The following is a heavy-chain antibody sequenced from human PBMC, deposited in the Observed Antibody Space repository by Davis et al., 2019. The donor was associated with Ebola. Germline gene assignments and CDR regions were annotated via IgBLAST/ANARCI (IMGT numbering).Heavy chain of an antibody. V-gene: IGHV3-15*07. Sequence: GGSLRLSCVASGFIFSNDWMNWVRQAPGKGLEWVAHIQTTANGGATDYSAPVKGRFTISRDDAKSTVYLHMGSLRTEDTAVYFCTRGRYSYGYWGLGTRVTVSS. CDR1: GFIFSNDW. CDR3: TRGRYSYGY. D-gene: IGHD5-18*01. J-gene: IGHJ4*02. CDR2: IQTTANGGAT.